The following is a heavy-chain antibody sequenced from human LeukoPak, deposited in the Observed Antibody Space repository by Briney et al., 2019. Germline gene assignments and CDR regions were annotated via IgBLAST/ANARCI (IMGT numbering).Heavy chain of an antibody. V-gene: IGHV4-59*01. CDR1: GGSISSYY. CDR2: IYYSGST. CDR3: ARGGYDFWSGSKNWFYP. J-gene: IGHJ5*02. Sequence: SETLSLTCTVSGGSISSYYWSWIRQPPGKGLGWIGYIYYSGSTNYNPSLKSRVTISVDTSKNQFSLKLSSVTAADTAVYYCARGGYDFWSGSKNWFYPWGQGTLVTVSS. D-gene: IGHD3-3*01.